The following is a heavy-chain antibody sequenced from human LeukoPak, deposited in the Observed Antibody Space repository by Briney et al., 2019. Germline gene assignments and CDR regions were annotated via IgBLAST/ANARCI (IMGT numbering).Heavy chain of an antibody. CDR2: IKPDGSAA. CDR3: ATHSDWRFDF. Sequence: GGSLRLSCTDSGFTFSMYWMSWVRQAPGKGLEWLASIKPDGSAAIYVDSMKGRFTISRDNAKNSLYLQMNGLTVEDTAVYYCATHSDWRFDFWGQGTLVTVPS. D-gene: IGHD6-19*01. J-gene: IGHJ4*02. V-gene: IGHV3-7*01. CDR1: GFTFSMYW.